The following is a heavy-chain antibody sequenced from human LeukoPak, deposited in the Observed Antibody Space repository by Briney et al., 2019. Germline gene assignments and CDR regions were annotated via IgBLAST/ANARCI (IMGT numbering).Heavy chain of an antibody. D-gene: IGHD5-12*01. Sequence: PGGSRRLSCAASGFTLSSYSMNWVRQAPGKGLEWVSSISSSSSYIYYADSVKGRFTISRDNARNSLYLQMNSLRAEDTAVYYCASQGSGYDSPIDHWGQGTLVTVSS. V-gene: IGHV3-21*01. CDR1: GFTLSSYS. CDR3: ASQGSGYDSPIDH. J-gene: IGHJ4*02. CDR2: ISSSSSYI.